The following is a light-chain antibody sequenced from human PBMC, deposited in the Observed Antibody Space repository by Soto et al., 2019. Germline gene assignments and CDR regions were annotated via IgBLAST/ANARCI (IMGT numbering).Light chain of an antibody. V-gene: IGKV3-20*01. CDR3: CQHLSSPKT. CDR1: QSVCSRL. Sequence: DIVLTQSPGTLSLSAGERATLSCRASQSVCSRLFAWYQQTAAQAPRLLIYAASRRAPGIPERFSGSGSGTNFSLTTIRLEPPDFAVYYCCQHLSSPKTFGQGTKVDIK. J-gene: IGKJ1*01. CDR2: AAS.